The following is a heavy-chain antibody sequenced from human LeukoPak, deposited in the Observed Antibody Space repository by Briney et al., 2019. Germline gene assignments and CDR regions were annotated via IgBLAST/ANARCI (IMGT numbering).Heavy chain of an antibody. D-gene: IGHD3-16*01. CDR3: ARHVGAQSLIAFDI. V-gene: IGHV4-4*07. Sequence: SETPSLTCTVSGGSINRYYWSWIRQPAGKGLEWIGRIYSTGSTNYNPSLKSRVTMSVDTSKNHFSLKLNSVTAADTAVYYCARHVGAQSLIAFDIWGQGTMVTVSS. J-gene: IGHJ3*02. CDR1: GGSINRYY. CDR2: IYSTGST.